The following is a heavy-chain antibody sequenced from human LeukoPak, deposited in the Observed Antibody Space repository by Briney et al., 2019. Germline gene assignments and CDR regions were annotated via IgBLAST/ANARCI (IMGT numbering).Heavy chain of an antibody. CDR1: GFTFSSYG. Sequence: GGSLRLSCAASGFTFSSYGMHWVRQAPGKGLEGVAFIRYDGSNKYYADSVKGRFTISRDNSKNTLYLQMNSLRAEDTAVYYCAKDSRAPITMVRGVLDYWGQGTLVTVSS. CDR3: AKDSRAPITMVRGVLDY. D-gene: IGHD3-10*01. J-gene: IGHJ4*02. V-gene: IGHV3-30*02. CDR2: IRYDGSNK.